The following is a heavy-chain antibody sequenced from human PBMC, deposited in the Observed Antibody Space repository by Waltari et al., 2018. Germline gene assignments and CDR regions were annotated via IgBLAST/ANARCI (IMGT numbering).Heavy chain of an antibody. Sequence: EVQLLESGGGLVQPGGSLRLSCQASGSRLRDFAMRWVRQAPGRGLEWVAAITKTGDDTYYADSVRGRLTVSRDNSKNTLYVQMNSLRAEDAAVYYCATYNLGFIYYRGLDVWGQGTTVTVSS. J-gene: IGHJ6*02. D-gene: IGHD1-1*01. V-gene: IGHV3-23*01. CDR3: ATYNLGFIYYRGLDV. CDR2: ITKTGDDT. CDR1: GSRLRDFA.